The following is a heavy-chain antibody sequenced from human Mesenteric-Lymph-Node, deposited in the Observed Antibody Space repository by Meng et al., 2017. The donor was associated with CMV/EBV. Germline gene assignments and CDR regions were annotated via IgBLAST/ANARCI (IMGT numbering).Heavy chain of an antibody. J-gene: IGHJ4*02. CDR3: AKPSGYSSSWYHY. Sequence: GESLKISCAASGFTFSSYAMSWVRQAPGKGLEWVSTISGGGGSTNYADSVKGRFTISRDNSKNTLYLQMNSLRAEDTAVYYCAKPSGYSSSWYHYWGQGTLVTVSS. D-gene: IGHD6-13*01. CDR1: GFTFSSYA. CDR2: ISGGGGST. V-gene: IGHV3-23*01.